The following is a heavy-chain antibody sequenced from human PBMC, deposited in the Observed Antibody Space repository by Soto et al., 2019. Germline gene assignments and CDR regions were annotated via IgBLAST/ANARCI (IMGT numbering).Heavy chain of an antibody. CDR1: GYSLTSYY. V-gene: IGHV1-46*01. CDR3: ARGVAYRDSTFWNYYCDY. D-gene: IGHD3-3*01. J-gene: IGHJ4*02. CDR2: INPRIGST. Sequence: GASVKVSCKALGYSLTSYYMHWVRQAPGQGLEWMGMINPRIGSTSYTQRFRDRVTMTRDTSTSTVYMELSSLRFGDTAVYYCARGVAYRDSTFWNYYCDYWGQGTLVTVSS.